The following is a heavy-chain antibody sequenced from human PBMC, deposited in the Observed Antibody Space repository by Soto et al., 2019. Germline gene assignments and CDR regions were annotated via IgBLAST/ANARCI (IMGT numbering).Heavy chain of an antibody. CDR3: ARGGWDYNYPIPPLLDY. V-gene: IGHV3-11*01. CDR2: ISSSGSTI. J-gene: IGHJ4*02. CDR1: VFTFSDYY. Sequence: PGGSLRLSCAASVFTFSDYYMSWIRQAPGKGLEWVSYISSSGSTIYYADSVKGRFTISRDNAKNSLYLQMNSLRAEDTAVYYCARGGWDYNYPIPPLLDYWGQGTLVTVSS. D-gene: IGHD1-1*01.